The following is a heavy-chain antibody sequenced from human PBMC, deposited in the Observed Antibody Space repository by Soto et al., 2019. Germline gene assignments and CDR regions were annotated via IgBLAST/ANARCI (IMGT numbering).Heavy chain of an antibody. CDR2: IYYNGFT. D-gene: IGHD3-3*01. CDR1: GGSISSNTYY. J-gene: IGHJ5*02. V-gene: IGHV4-39*01. Sequence: SETLSLTCTVSGGSISSNTYYWGWIRQPPGKGLEWVGSIYYNGFTYYNPSLKSRVTMSVDTSKNQFSLRLSSMTASDTALYYCARKGDFWSGPGEFDPWGQGTLVTVSS. CDR3: ARKGDFWSGPGEFDP.